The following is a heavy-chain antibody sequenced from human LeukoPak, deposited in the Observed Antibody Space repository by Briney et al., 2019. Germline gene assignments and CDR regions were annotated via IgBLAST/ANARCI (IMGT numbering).Heavy chain of an antibody. V-gene: IGHV3-23*01. CDR3: ARGANYAGAYYFDY. J-gene: IGHJ4*02. Sequence: PGGSLRLSCAASGFTFSSYSMSWVRQAPGKGLEWVSAISGSGGSTYYADSVKGRFTISRDNSKNTLYLQMNSLRAEDTAVYYCARGANYAGAYYFDYWGQGTLVTVSS. CDR1: GFTFSSYS. CDR2: ISGSGGST. D-gene: IGHD4/OR15-4a*01.